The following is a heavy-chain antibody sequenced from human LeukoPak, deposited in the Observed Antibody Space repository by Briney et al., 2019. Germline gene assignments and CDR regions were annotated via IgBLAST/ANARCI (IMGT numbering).Heavy chain of an antibody. V-gene: IGHV3-48*04. CDR1: GFSFSTHS. CDR3: ASGYYYGMDV. J-gene: IGHJ6*02. Sequence: GGSQRLSCAASGFSFSTHSMNWVRQAPGKGLEWVSYISSSSIAIYYADSVKGRFTISRDDAKNSLYLQMNSLRAEDTAVYYCASGYYYGMDVWGQGTTVTVSS. CDR2: ISSSSIAI.